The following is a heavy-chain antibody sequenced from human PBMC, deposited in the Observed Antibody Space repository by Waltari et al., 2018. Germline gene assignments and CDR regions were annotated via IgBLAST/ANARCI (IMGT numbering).Heavy chain of an antibody. CDR1: GYTFTGYY. D-gene: IGHD6-13*01. CDR2: INPNSGGT. J-gene: IGHJ5*02. V-gene: IGHV1-2*06. Sequence: QLQLVQSGAAVKKPGASVKVSCKDSGYTFTGYYMHWVRQAPGQGLEWMGRINPNSGGTNYAQKFQGRVTMTRDTSISTAYMELSRLRSDDTAVYYCARAALEAAAGNWFDPWGQGTLVTVSS. CDR3: ARAALEAAAGNWFDP.